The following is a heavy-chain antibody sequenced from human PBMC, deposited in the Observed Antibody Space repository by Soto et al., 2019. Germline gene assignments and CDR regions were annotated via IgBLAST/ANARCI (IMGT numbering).Heavy chain of an antibody. CDR1: GGSFSGYY. J-gene: IGHJ6*02. D-gene: IGHD2-2*01. CDR3: ARGRRRSDCSSTSCRTGYYYYYYGMDV. CDR2: INHRESN. Sequence: SETLSITCAVYGGSFSGYYWSWIRQPPGKGLEWIGEINHRESNNYNPSLKSRVTISVDTSKNQFSLKLSSVTAADTVVYYCARGRRRSDCSSTSCRTGYYYYYYGMDVWGQGTTVT. V-gene: IGHV4-34*01.